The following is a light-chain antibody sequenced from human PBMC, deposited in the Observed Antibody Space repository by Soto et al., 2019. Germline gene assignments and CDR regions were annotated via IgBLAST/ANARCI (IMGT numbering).Light chain of an antibody. J-gene: IGKJ1*01. CDR2: GAS. Sequence: EIVMTQSPATLSVSPGERATLSCRASQNISSNLAWYQQKPGQAPRLLIDGASTRATGIPARFSGSGSGTEFTLTISSLQSEDVAVYDCQQYNNWLWTFGQGTKVEIK. V-gene: IGKV3-15*01. CDR3: QQYNNWLWT. CDR1: QNISSN.